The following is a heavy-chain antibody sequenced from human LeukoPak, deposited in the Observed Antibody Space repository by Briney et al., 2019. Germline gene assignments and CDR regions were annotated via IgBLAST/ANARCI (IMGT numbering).Heavy chain of an antibody. CDR3: AKSEGSSSARRFDY. CDR1: GFTFTSYA. J-gene: IGHJ4*02. Sequence: PGGSLRLSCAASGFTFTSYAMSWVRQAPGKGLEWVSGISAGGENTDYADSVKGRFTISRDNSKNTSYLQVDSLRAEDTAAYYCAKSEGSSSARRFDYWGQGTLATVSS. D-gene: IGHD6-19*01. CDR2: ISAGGENT. V-gene: IGHV3-23*01.